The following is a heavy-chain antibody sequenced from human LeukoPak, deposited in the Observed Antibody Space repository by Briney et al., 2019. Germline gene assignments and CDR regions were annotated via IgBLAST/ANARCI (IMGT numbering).Heavy chain of an antibody. J-gene: IGHJ3*02. V-gene: IGHV4-61*05. Sequence: SETLSLNCTVSGGSISSSSYYWGWIRQPRGKGLEWIGYIYYSGSTNYNPSLKSRVTISVDTSKNQFSLKLSSVTAADTAVYYCARVDYGDYGGGAFDIWGQGTMVTVSS. CDR2: IYYSGST. CDR1: GGSISSSSYY. D-gene: IGHD4-17*01. CDR3: ARVDYGDYGGGAFDI.